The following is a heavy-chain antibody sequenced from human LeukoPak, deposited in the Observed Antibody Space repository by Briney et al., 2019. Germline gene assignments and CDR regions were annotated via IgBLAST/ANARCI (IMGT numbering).Heavy chain of an antibody. J-gene: IGHJ4*02. CDR3: ARVGYYDSSGYSYFDY. Sequence: GGSLRLSCAASGFTFSSYGMHWVRQAPGKGLEWVAVIWHDGSNKYYADSVKGRFTISRDNSKNTLYLQMNSLRAEDTAVYYCARVGYYDSSGYSYFDYWGQGTLVTVSS. CDR1: GFTFSSYG. D-gene: IGHD3-22*01. CDR2: IWHDGSNK. V-gene: IGHV3-33*01.